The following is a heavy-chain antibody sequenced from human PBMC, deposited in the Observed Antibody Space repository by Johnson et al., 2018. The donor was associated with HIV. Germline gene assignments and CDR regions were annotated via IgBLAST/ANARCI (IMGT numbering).Heavy chain of an antibody. J-gene: IGHJ3*02. V-gene: IGHV3-15*01. CDR1: GFTFSNAW. Sequence: EVQLVESGGGLVKPGGSLRLSCAASGFTFSNAWMSWVRQAPGKGLEWVGRIKSKTDGGTTDYAAPVKGRFTISRDNSKNTLYLQMNSLRAEDTAVYYCARDNEDIVLVGAFDIWGQGTMVTVSS. CDR3: ARDNEDIVLVGAFDI. CDR2: IKSKTDGGTT. D-gene: IGHD2-8*02.